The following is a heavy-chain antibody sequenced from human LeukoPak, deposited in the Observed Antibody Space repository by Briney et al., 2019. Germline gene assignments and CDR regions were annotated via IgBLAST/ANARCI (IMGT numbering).Heavy chain of an antibody. CDR2: IYTGGST. Sequence: PSETLSLTCTVSGGSISSGNYYWSWIRQPAGKGLEWIGRIYTGGSTKYNPSLRSRVTISVDTSKNQFSLKLSSVTAADTAVYYCARGADQPIGFGDQTQDLYYYYMDVWGKGTTVTVSS. J-gene: IGHJ6*03. CDR3: ARGADQPIGFGDQTQDLYYYYMDV. V-gene: IGHV4-61*02. CDR1: GGSISSGNYY. D-gene: IGHD3-10*01.